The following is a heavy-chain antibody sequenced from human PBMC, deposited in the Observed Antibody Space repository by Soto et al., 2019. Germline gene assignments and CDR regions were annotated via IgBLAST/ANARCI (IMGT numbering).Heavy chain of an antibody. CDR3: AKIVTPHSLAPVFDQ. CDR1: GFRFDEYA. V-gene: IGHV3-9*01. J-gene: IGHJ4*02. CDR2: ISWDSGSI. D-gene: IGHD2-21*01. Sequence: QLVESGGGLVQPGRSLRLSCVASGFRFDEYAIHWVRQAPGKGLEWVSGISWDSGSINYAGSVRGRFTVSRDNVKDSLYLHMTSLRSEDTAFYYCAKIVTPHSLAPVFDQWGQGALVSVSS.